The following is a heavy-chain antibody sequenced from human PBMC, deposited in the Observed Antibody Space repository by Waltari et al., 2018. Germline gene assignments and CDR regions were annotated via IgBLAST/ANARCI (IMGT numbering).Heavy chain of an antibody. CDR2: ISSERSSV. V-gene: IGHV3-74*03. CDR3: VRLAQRTYRSPVPGRHYYYGMDV. J-gene: IGHJ6*02. D-gene: IGHD3-10*01. CDR1: GSRLSTCW. Sequence: EEQLLESGGGLVQPGDSLRLSCAASGSRLSTCWTNWVRHAPGKGLVWVAGISSERSSVTYADTVKDRFTISRDNAKNTLYLQMKRLRDEDTAVYYCVRLAQRTYRSPVPGRHYYYGMDVWGQGTTVTVSS.